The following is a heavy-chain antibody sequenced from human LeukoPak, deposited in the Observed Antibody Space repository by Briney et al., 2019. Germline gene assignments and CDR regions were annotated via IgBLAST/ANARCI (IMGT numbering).Heavy chain of an antibody. CDR1: GFTFSSYS. D-gene: IGHD6-19*01. J-gene: IGHJ6*03. Sequence: GGSPRLSCAASGFTFSSYSMNWVRQAPGKGLEWVSSISSSSSYIYYADSVKGRFTISRDNAKNSLYLQMNSLRAEDTAVYYCARDRQWLVPYMDVWGKGTTVTVSS. V-gene: IGHV3-21*01. CDR2: ISSSSSYI. CDR3: ARDRQWLVPYMDV.